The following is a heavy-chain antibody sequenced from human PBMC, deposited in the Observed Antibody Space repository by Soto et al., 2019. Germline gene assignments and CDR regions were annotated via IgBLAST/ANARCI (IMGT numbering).Heavy chain of an antibody. V-gene: IGHV4-39*01. D-gene: IGHD6-19*01. CDR1: GGSISSSSYY. CDR3: ASFHRLEPGYSSGWSPPAFDY. J-gene: IGHJ4*02. CDR2: IYYSGST. Sequence: SETLSLTCTVSGGSISSSSYYWGWIRQPPGKGLEWIGSIYYSGSTYYNPSLKSRVTISVDTSKNQFSLKLSSVTAADTAVYYCASFHRLEPGYSSGWSPPAFDYWGQGTLVTVSS.